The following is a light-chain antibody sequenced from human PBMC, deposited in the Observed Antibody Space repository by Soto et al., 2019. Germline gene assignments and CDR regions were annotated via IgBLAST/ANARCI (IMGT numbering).Light chain of an antibody. V-gene: IGLV2-8*01. CDR2: EVS. J-gene: IGLJ1*01. CDR3: SSYAGSNNLGV. Sequence: QSALTQPPSASGSPGQSVTISCTGTSSDVGADNYVSWYQHRPGKAPKLMIYEVSKRPSGVPDRFSGSKSGNTASLTVSGLQAEDEADYYCSSYAGSNNLGVFGTGTKLTVL. CDR1: SSDVGADNY.